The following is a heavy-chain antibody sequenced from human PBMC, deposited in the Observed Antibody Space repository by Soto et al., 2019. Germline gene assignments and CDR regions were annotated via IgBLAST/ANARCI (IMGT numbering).Heavy chain of an antibody. D-gene: IGHD3-10*01. CDR3: ARVLYYGSGSYSPYGMDV. CDR1: GVSFNNNG. Sequence: QVQLEQSGAEVKKPGSSVKVSCKTSGVSFNNNGIGWVRQAPGHGLEWMGGVSPPFRTSNYARKFQGRISITADASTGTVNMGLSSLTSEDTAQYYCARVLYYGSGSYSPYGMDVWGQGTTVTVSS. V-gene: IGHV1-69*01. CDR2: VSPPFRTS. J-gene: IGHJ6*02.